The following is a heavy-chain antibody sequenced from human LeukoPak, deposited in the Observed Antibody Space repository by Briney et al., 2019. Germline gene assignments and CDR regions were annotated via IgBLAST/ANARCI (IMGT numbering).Heavy chain of an antibody. D-gene: IGHD2-15*01. CDR3: ARSTYCGIPFDI. Sequence: ASVKVSCKASGYTFTSYGISWVRQATGQGLEWMGWISAYNGNTNYAQKLQGRVTMTTDTSTTTAYMELRSLRSDDTAMYYFARSTYCGIPFDIWGQGTMVTVSS. CDR2: ISAYNGNT. V-gene: IGHV1-18*04. J-gene: IGHJ3*02. CDR1: GYTFTSYG.